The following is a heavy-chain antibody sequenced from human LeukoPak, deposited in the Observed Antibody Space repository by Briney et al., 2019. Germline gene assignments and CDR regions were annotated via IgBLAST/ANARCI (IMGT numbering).Heavy chain of an antibody. CDR3: ARDGPSPYYDSSGYWDY. CDR2: IYWNGGGP. CDR1: GFKFDDYG. Sequence: PGGSLRLSCAASGFKFDDYGMSWVRQAPGKGLEWISGIYWNGGGPAYADSVKGRFTISRDNARNSLYLQMNSLRAEDTALYYCARDGPSPYYDSSGYWDYWGQGTLVTVSS. V-gene: IGHV3-20*04. D-gene: IGHD3-22*01. J-gene: IGHJ4*02.